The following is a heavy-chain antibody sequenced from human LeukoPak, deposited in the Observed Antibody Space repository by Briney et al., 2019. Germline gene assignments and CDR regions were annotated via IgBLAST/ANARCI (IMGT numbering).Heavy chain of an antibody. CDR2: IKQDGSEK. D-gene: IGHD3-3*01. CDR1: GFTFSSYW. Sequence: GGSLRLSCAASGFTFSSYWMSWVRRAPGKGLEWVANIKQDGSEKYYVDSVKGRFTISRDNAKNSLYLQMNSLRAEDTAVYYCARDPLEWLVPFDYWGQGTLVTVSS. CDR3: ARDPLEWLVPFDY. V-gene: IGHV3-7*01. J-gene: IGHJ4*02.